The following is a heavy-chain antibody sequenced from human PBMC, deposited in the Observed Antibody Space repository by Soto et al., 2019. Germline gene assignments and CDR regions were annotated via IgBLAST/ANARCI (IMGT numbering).Heavy chain of an antibody. Sequence: QVQLVESGGGVVQPGRSLRLSCAASGFTFSSYGMHWVRQAPGKGMAWVAVISYDGSNKYYADSVKGRFTISRDNSKNTLYLQMNSLRAEDTAVYYCAKDYVGALDYWGQGTLVTVSS. CDR2: ISYDGSNK. CDR1: GFTFSSYG. CDR3: AKDYVGALDY. V-gene: IGHV3-30*18. D-gene: IGHD1-26*01. J-gene: IGHJ4*02.